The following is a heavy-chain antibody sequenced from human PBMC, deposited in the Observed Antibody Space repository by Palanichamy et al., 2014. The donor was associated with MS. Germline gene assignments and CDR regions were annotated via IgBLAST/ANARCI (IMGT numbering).Heavy chain of an antibody. D-gene: IGHD6-13*01. CDR3: ARVTSGYSSSHLYYFDY. CDR1: GGSISSGDYY. Sequence: QVQLQESGPGLVKPSQTLSLTCTVSGGSISSGDYYWSWIRQPPGKGLEWIGYIYYSGSTYYNPSLKSRVTISVDTSKNQFSLKPSSVTAADTAVYYCARVTSGYSSSHLYYFDYWGQGTLVTVSS. V-gene: IGHV4-30-4*01. J-gene: IGHJ4*02. CDR2: IYYSGST.